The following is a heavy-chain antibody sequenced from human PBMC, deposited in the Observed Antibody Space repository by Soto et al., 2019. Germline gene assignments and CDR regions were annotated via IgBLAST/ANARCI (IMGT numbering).Heavy chain of an antibody. CDR2: SFYSGST. J-gene: IGHJ6*02. Sequence: PSLTCTVSGGSISSYYWSWIRQPPGKGLEWIGYSFYSGSTKYNPSLKSRATISVDTSKAHFSLNLSSVTAADTAVYYCARDKGRYDYGMDVWGQGTTVTVSS. CDR3: ARDKGRYDYGMDV. V-gene: IGHV4-59*01. CDR1: GGSISSYY.